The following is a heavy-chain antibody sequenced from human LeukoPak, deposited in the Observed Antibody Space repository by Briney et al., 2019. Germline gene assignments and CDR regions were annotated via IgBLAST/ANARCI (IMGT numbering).Heavy chain of an antibody. D-gene: IGHD6-6*01. J-gene: IGHJ1*01. CDR1: GSSISTYY. V-gene: IGHV4-59*01. CDR2: IYHSGST. CDR3: ARGGAARLHFQN. Sequence: PSETLSLTCTVSGSSISTYYWNWIRQPPGKGLEWIGYIYHSGSTNYNPSLQSRVTISVDTSKNQFSLNLNSVTAADTAVYHCARGGAARLHFQNWGQGTLVTVSS.